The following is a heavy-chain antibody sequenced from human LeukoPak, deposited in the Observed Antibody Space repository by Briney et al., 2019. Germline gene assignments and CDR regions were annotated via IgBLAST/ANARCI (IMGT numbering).Heavy chain of an antibody. CDR2: IKQDGSEK. V-gene: IGHV3-7*01. CDR1: GFSFNSYW. D-gene: IGHD3-9*01. Sequence: PGGSLRLSCAASGFSFNSYWMTWVRQAPGKGLEWVANIKQDGSEKYYVDSVKGRFTTSRDNAKNSLYLQMNSLRAEGTAVYYCARGYFDWLPHFDYWGQGTLVTVSS. J-gene: IGHJ4*02. CDR3: ARGYFDWLPHFDY.